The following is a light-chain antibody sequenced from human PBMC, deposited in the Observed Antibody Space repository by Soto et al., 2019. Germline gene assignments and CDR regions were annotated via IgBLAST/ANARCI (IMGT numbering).Light chain of an antibody. Sequence: DIQMTQSPSSLSASVGDRVTITCRASQGISIYLAWYQQKPGEVPHLLIYAASTLQSGFPSRFSGSGSGTDFTLTINSLQPEDVATYHCQKYDNAPRAFGQGTRVDIK. CDR1: QGISIY. J-gene: IGKJ1*01. CDR2: AAS. V-gene: IGKV1-27*01. CDR3: QKYDNAPRA.